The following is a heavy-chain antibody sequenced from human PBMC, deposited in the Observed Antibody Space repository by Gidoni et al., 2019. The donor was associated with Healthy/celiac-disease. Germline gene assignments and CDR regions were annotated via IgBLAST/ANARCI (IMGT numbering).Heavy chain of an antibody. D-gene: IGHD1-26*01. Sequence: QVQLVQSGAEVKNPVSSVNVSCTASVGTFRSDAISWVRQGPGQGLEWMGGNIPICGTANYAQKFQGRVTITADESTSTAYMELRSLRSEDTAVYYCERDPVGANYYCGMDVWGQGTTVTVSS. CDR1: VGTFRSDA. V-gene: IGHV1-69*01. J-gene: IGHJ6*02. CDR2: NIPICGTA. CDR3: ERDPVGANYYCGMDV.